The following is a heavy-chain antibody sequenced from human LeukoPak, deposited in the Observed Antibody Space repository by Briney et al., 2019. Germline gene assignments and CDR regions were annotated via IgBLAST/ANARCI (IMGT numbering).Heavy chain of an antibody. CDR2: ISGSGGST. Sequence: PGGSLRLSCAASGFTVSSNFMSWVRQAPGKGLEWVSAISGSGGSTYYADSVKGRFTISRDNSKNTLYLQMNSLRAEDTAVYYCARTLAYYYDSSLDYWGQGTLVTVSS. D-gene: IGHD3-22*01. CDR3: ARTLAYYYDSSLDY. J-gene: IGHJ4*02. CDR1: GFTVSSNF. V-gene: IGHV3-23*01.